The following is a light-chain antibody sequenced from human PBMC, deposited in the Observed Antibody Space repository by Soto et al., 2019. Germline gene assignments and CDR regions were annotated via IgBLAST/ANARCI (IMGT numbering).Light chain of an antibody. CDR1: QSISSY. CDR2: AAS. V-gene: IGKV1-39*01. Sequence: DIQMTQSPSSLSASVGDRVTITCRASQSISSYLNWYQQKPGKAPKLLIYAASSLQSGVPSRFSGSGSGTDFTLTISSLEPEDFAVYYCQHRSEWPVSFGQGTRLEIK. CDR3: QHRSEWPVS. J-gene: IGKJ5*01.